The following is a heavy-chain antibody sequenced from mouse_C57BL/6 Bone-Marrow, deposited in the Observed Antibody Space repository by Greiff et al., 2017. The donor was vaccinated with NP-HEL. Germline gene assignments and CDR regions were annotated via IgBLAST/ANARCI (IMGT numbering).Heavy chain of an antibody. J-gene: IGHJ3*01. D-gene: IGHD2-3*01. CDR1: GFSLTSYG. Sequence: VQLVESGPGLVQPSQSLSITCTVSGFSLTSYGVHWVRQSPGKGLEWLGVIWSGGSTDYNAAFMSRLSITKDNSKSQVFIKLNSRQADDTAIYYCAWLLPWFAYWGQGTLVTVSA. CDR2: IWSGGST. V-gene: IGHV2-5*01. CDR3: AWLLPWFAY.